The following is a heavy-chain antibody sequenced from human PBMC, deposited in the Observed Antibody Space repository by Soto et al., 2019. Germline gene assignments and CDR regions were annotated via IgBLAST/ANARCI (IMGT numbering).Heavy chain of an antibody. CDR2: IYYSGST. CDR1: GGSISSGGYY. D-gene: IGHD3-3*01. V-gene: IGHV4-31*02. Sequence: SETLSLTCTVSGGSISSGGYYWSWIRQHPGKGLEWIGYIYYSGSTYYNPSLKSRVTISVDTSKNQFSLKLSSVTAADTAVYYCARGIDYDFWSGYPGYFDYWGQGTLVTVSS. CDR3: ARGIDYDFWSGYPGYFDY. J-gene: IGHJ4*02.